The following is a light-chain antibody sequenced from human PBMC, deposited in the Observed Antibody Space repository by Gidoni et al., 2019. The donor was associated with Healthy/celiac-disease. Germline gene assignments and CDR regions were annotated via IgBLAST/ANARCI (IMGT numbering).Light chain of an antibody. Sequence: DIQMPQSPSTLSASVGDRVTITCRASQSVSTWLAWYQVKPGKAPKLLIYDASNLQDGVPSKFSASGSGTEFTLTIRSLQPDDFATYYCQQYHNYSPWTFGQGTKVDIK. CDR3: QQYHNYSPWT. CDR1: QSVSTW. J-gene: IGKJ1*01. CDR2: DAS. V-gene: IGKV1-5*01.